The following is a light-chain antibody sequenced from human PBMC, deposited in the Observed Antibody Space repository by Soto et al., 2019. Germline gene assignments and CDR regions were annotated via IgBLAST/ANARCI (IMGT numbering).Light chain of an antibody. CDR2: DDS. Sequence: SYELTQPPSVSVAPGQTARITCWGNNIGGKSVHGYQQKPGQAPVLVVYDDSDRPSGIPERFYGSNSVNTATLTIGRVAAGDEDDYYCQVWESGRGVFGNATKVTVL. CDR1: NIGGKS. CDR3: QVWESGRGV. J-gene: IGLJ1*01. V-gene: IGLV3-21*02.